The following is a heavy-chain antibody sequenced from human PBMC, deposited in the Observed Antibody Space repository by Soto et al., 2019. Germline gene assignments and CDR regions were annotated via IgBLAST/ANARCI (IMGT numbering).Heavy chain of an antibody. CDR1: GDSVTSSSYH. CDR3: AVFRAGAGGNGY. J-gene: IGHJ4*02. Sequence: QVQLQESGPGLIKPSETLSLTCTVSGDSVTSSSYHWTWIRQPPGKGLEWIGQTGSTNYNPSLQSRITISVDTSKNQFSLSLSSVTAADTAVYYCAVFRAGAGGNGYWGQGTQVTVSS. V-gene: IGHV4-61*01. D-gene: IGHD6-19*01. CDR2: QTGST.